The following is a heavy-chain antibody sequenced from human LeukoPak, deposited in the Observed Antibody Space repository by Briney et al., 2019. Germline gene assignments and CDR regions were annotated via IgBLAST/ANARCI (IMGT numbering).Heavy chain of an antibody. J-gene: IGHJ4*02. V-gene: IGHV1-24*01. CDR1: GYTLTELS. Sequence: GASVKVSCKVSGYTLTELSMHWVRQARGNRLEWMGGFDPEDGETIYAQKFQGRVTITEDTSTDTAYMELSSLRCEDTAVYYCATVRVRYSYHPEFDYGGQGTRVTVSS. CDR2: FDPEDGET. D-gene: IGHD5-18*01. CDR3: ATVRVRYSYHPEFDY.